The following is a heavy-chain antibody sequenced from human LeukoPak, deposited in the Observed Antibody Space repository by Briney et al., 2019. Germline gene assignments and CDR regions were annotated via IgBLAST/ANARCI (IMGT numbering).Heavy chain of an antibody. J-gene: IGHJ5*02. CDR2: INPNSGGT. Sequence: ASVKVSCKASGYTFTGYYMHWVRQAPGQGLEWMGWINPNSGGTNYAQKFQGRVTMTRDTSISTAYMELSRLRSDDTAVYYCARASKYDKGSWFDPWAREPWSPSPQ. CDR3: ARASKYDKGSWFDP. CDR1: GYTFTGYY. V-gene: IGHV1-2*02. D-gene: IGHD3-9*01.